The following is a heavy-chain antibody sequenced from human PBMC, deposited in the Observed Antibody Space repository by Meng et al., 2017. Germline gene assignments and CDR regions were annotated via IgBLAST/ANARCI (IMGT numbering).Heavy chain of an antibody. CDR2: INHSGST. CDR3: ARGLPPYYDSMRGNFDY. Sequence: SDTLSLTFAVYGGSFSGYYWSWIRQPPGKGLEWIGEINHSGSTNYNPSLKSRVTISVDTSKNQCSLQLSYVTAAETAVYYCARGLPPYYDSMRGNFDYWGQGTRVTVSS. D-gene: IGHD3-22*01. V-gene: IGHV4-34*01. CDR1: GGSFSGYY. J-gene: IGHJ4*02.